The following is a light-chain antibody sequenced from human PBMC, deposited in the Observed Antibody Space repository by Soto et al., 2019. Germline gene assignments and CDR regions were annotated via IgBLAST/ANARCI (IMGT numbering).Light chain of an antibody. V-gene: IGKV3-15*01. CDR2: SAS. J-gene: IGKJ3*01. Sequence: EIVLTQSPATLSMSPGERAALSCRASQSVGIHLAWYQQKPGQAPRLLLYSASTRAAGIPPRLGASGSGTEFNRTISSLQSEDSALYCCQQYNNWPLTFGPGTRVDI. CDR3: QQYNNWPLT. CDR1: QSVGIH.